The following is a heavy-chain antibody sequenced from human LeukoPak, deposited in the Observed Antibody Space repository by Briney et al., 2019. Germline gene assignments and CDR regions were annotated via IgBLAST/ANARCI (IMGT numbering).Heavy chain of an antibody. CDR2: INADSGNT. J-gene: IGHJ4*02. V-gene: IGHV1-3*01. CDR3: ARGGPNRSGWTLDY. CDR1: GYTFTGYA. Sequence: APVKVSCKASGYTFTGYAMHWVRLAPGHGLEWMGWINADSGNTESSQRFQGRLSITWDTSATTAYMELSSLTSEDTAVYYCARGGPNRSGWTLDYWGPGTLVTVSS. D-gene: IGHD6-19*01.